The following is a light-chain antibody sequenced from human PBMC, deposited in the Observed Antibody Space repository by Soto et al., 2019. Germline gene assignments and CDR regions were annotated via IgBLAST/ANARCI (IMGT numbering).Light chain of an antibody. V-gene: IGKV3-11*01. CDR1: QSVSMH. J-gene: IGKJ4*01. Sequence: EIVLTQSPATLSLSPGERATLSCMASQSVSMHLVWYPQKPGQASRILIYDAYNRATGSPARFSGSGVGTDFTLTISSLAPEDTAVYYGQNRSAWPITCGGRTKVEIK. CDR2: DAY. CDR3: QNRSAWPIT.